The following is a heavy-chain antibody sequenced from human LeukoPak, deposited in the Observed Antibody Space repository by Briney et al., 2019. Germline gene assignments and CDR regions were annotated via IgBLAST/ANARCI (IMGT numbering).Heavy chain of an antibody. CDR2: IYYSGST. J-gene: IGHJ5*02. CDR3: ARDSAQPKRIYQLSSGGWFDP. CDR1: GGSINSGDYY. V-gene: IGHV4-30-4*01. Sequence: SQTLSLTCTVSGGSINSGDYYWSWIRQPPGKGLEWIGYIYYSGSTYYNPSLKSRVSISVDTSKNQFPLKLSSLTAADTAVYYCARDSAQPKRIYQLSSGGWFDPWGQGSLVTVSS. D-gene: IGHD2-2*01.